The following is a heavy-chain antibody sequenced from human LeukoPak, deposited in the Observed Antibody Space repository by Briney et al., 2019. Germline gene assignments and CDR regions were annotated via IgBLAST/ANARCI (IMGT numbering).Heavy chain of an antibody. CDR2: ISAYNGNT. CDR3: AREGYNWNDGAFDI. CDR1: GYTFTSYG. J-gene: IGHJ3*02. V-gene: IGHV1-18*01. D-gene: IGHD1-1*01. Sequence: ASVKVSCKASGYTFTSYGISWVRQASGQGLEWMGWISAYNGNTNYAQKLQSRVTMTTDTSTSTAYMELRSLRSDDTAVYYCAREGYNWNDGAFDIWGQGTMVTVSS.